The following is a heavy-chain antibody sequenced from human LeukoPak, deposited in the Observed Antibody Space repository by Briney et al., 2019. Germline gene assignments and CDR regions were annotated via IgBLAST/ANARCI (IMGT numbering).Heavy chain of an antibody. CDR2: ISSSGSTI. V-gene: IGHV3-11*01. Sequence: GGSLRLSCAASGFTFSDYYMSWIRQAPGKGLEWVSYISSSGSTIYYADSVKGRLTISRDNAKNSLYLQVNSLRAEDTAVYYCAREGVAAAGALDYWGQGTLVTVSS. D-gene: IGHD6-13*01. CDR1: GFTFSDYY. J-gene: IGHJ4*02. CDR3: AREGVAAAGALDY.